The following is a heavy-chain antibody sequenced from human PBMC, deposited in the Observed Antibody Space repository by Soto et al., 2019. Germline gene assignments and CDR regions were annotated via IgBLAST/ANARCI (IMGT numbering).Heavy chain of an antibody. V-gene: IGHV4-4*02. CDR2: IYHSGST. Sequence: SETLSLTCAVSGGSISSSNWWSWVRQPPGKGLEWIGEIYHSGSTNYNPSLKSRVTISVDKSKNQFSLKLSSVTAADTAVYYCARDSYGSGSYYKGDYYYYYGMDVWGQGTTVT. CDR1: GGSISSSNW. CDR3: ARDSYGSGSYYKGDYYYYYGMDV. D-gene: IGHD3-10*01. J-gene: IGHJ6*02.